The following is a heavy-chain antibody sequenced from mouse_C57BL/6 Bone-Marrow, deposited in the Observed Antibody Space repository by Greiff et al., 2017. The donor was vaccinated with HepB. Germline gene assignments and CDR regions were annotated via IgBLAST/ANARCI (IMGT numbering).Heavy chain of an antibody. J-gene: IGHJ3*01. D-gene: IGHD1-1*01. V-gene: IGHV1-59*01. CDR3: ARDYYGSSSWFAY. Sequence: QVQLQQPGAELVRPGTSVKLSCKASGYTFTSYWMHWVKQRPGQGLEWIGVIDPSDSYTNYNQKFKGNATLTVDTSSSTAYMQLSSLTSEDSAVYYCARDYYGSSSWFAYWGQGTLVTVSA. CDR1: GYTFTSYW. CDR2: IDPSDSYT.